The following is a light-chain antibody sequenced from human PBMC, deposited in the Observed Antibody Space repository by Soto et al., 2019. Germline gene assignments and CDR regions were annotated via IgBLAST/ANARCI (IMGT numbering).Light chain of an antibody. CDR2: AGA. CDR1: QNIYSW. Sequence: DIQMTQSPSSVSASVGDRVTITCRASQNIYSWLAWYQQTPGKAPKLLIYAGASLESGGPSRFSGSGSGTDFTLTISSLQPEDSATYYCQQANAFPLTFGQGTKVEIK. CDR3: QQANAFPLT. J-gene: IGKJ1*01. V-gene: IGKV1-12*01.